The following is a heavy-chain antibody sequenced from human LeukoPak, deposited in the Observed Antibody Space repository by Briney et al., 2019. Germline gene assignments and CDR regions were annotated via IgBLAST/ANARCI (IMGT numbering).Heavy chain of an antibody. CDR1: GFTFSSYA. CDR2: ISGSGGST. CDR3: VQQESYYYGMDV. J-gene: IGHJ6*02. D-gene: IGHD1-1*01. Sequence: GGSLRLSCAVSGFTFSSYAMSWVRQAPGKGLEWVSAISGSGGSTYYANSVKGRFTISRDNSKNTLYLQMNSLRAEDTAVYYCVQQESYYYGMDVWGQGTTVTVSS. V-gene: IGHV3-23*01.